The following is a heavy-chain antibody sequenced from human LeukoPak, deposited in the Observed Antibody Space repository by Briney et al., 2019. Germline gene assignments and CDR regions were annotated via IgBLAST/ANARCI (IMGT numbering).Heavy chain of an antibody. V-gene: IGHV3-48*01. D-gene: IGHD3-3*01. J-gene: IGHJ6*02. CDR2: ISSSSSTI. Sequence: GGSLRLSCAASGFTFSSYSMNWVRQAPGKGLEWVSYISSSSSTIYYADSVKGRFAISRDNAKNSLYLQMNSLRAEDTAVYYCARGPTRITIFGVPTPYYYYGMDVWGQGTTVTVSS. CDR3: ARGPTRITIFGVPTPYYYYGMDV. CDR1: GFTFSSYS.